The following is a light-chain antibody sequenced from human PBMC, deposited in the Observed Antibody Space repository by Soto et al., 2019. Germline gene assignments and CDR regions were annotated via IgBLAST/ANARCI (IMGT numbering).Light chain of an antibody. Sequence: EIVMTQSPATLSVSPGERATLSCRARQSVNSTLAWYQQKPGQAPSLLIYGAYTRATGVPARFSGSGSGTDYTRTIRRLQSEDFAVYYCQQYNNWHPYTFGQGTKQDIK. V-gene: IGKV3-15*01. CDR3: QQYNNWHPYT. CDR2: GAY. J-gene: IGKJ2*01. CDR1: QSVNST.